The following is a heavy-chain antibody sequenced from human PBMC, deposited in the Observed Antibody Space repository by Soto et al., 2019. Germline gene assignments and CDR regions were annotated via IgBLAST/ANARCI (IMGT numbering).Heavy chain of an antibody. Sequence: QLQLQESGSGLVKPSQTLSLTCAVSGGSISSGGYSWSWIRQPPGKGLEWIGYIYHSGSTYYNPSLKRRVTIPVDRSKNQVPLKLSYVTAADPAVYFWARGGGYTFAYWGQGTLVTVSS. J-gene: IGHJ4*02. CDR2: IYHSGST. D-gene: IGHD3-16*01. CDR1: GGSISSGGYS. CDR3: ARGGGYTFAY. V-gene: IGHV4-30-2*01.